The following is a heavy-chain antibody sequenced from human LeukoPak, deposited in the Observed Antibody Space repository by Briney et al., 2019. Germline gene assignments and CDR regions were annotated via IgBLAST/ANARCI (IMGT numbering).Heavy chain of an antibody. D-gene: IGHD3-3*01. CDR1: GFTFSSYA. J-gene: IGHJ4*02. Sequence: PGGSLRLSCAASGFTFSSYAMSWVRQAPGKELEWVSAISGSGGSTYYADSVKGRFTISRDNSKNTLYLQMNSLRAEDTAVYYCAKDRGHYDFWSGYTESDYWGQGTLVTVSS. CDR3: AKDRGHYDFWSGYTESDY. V-gene: IGHV3-23*01. CDR2: ISGSGGST.